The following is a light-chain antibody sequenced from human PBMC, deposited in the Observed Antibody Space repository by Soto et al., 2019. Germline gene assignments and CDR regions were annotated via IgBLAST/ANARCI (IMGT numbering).Light chain of an antibody. J-gene: IGKJ4*01. CDR1: QSISNY. V-gene: IGKV1-39*01. CDR2: AAS. Sequence: DIQMTQSPSSLSASVGDRVTISCRASQSISNYLNWYQQKPGKAPKVLIYAASSLQSGVPSRFSGSGSGTDFTLTISSLQPEDFATYYCQQSYSTPLTFGGGTKVGIK. CDR3: QQSYSTPLT.